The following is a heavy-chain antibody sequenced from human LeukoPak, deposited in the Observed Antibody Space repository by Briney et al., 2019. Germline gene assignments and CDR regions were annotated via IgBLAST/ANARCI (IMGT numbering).Heavy chain of an antibody. D-gene: IGHD6-13*01. V-gene: IGHV5-51*01. CDR1: GYSFTSYW. Sequence: GESLKISCKGSGYSFTSYWIGWVRQMPGKGLEWMGIIYPGDSDTRYSPSFQGQVTISADKSISTAYLQWSSLKASDTAMYYCARLNHKIAAAGILRSYYYGMDVWGQGTTVTVSS. CDR3: ARLNHKIAAAGILRSYYYGMDV. CDR2: IYPGDSDT. J-gene: IGHJ6*02.